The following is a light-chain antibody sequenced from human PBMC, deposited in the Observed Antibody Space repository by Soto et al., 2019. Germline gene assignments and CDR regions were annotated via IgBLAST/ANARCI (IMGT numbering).Light chain of an antibody. CDR2: WAS. V-gene: IGKV4-1*01. J-gene: IGKJ3*01. Sequence: DIVMTQSPDSLAVSLGERATINCKSSQSVLYSSNNKNYLAWYQQKPGQPPKLLIYWASTRESGVPDRFSGSGSGTTFTLTISRLQPEDFALYYCQQYNGSPFTFGPGTKVDIK. CDR1: QSVLYSSNNKNY. CDR3: QQYNGSPFT.